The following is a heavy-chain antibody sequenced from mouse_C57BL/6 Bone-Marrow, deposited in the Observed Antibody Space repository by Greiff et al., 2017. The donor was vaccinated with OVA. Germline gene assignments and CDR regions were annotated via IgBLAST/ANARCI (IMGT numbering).Heavy chain of an antibody. Sequence: VQLQQSGAELVKPGASVKMSCKASGYTFTSYWITWVKQRPGQGLEWIGDIYPGSGSTNYNEKFKSKATLTVDTSSSTAYMQLSSLTSEDSAVYYCARKTGTAYYFDYWGQGTTLTVSS. CDR3: ARKTGTAYYFDY. V-gene: IGHV1-55*01. CDR2: IYPGSGST. CDR1: GYTFTSYW. D-gene: IGHD4-1*01. J-gene: IGHJ2*01.